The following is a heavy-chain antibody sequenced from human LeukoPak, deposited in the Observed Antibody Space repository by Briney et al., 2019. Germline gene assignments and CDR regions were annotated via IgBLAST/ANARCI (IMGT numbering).Heavy chain of an antibody. CDR1: GFTFSSYA. D-gene: IGHD3-10*01. CDR2: ISGSGRTT. V-gene: IGHV3-23*01. J-gene: IGHJ4*02. Sequence: GGSLRLSCAASGFTFSSYAMSWVRQAPGKGLEWVSGISGSGRTTYYADSVKGRFTISRDNSKNTLYLQMNSLRAEDTAVYYCARGSLDSGSYYAGYWGQGTLVTVSS. CDR3: ARGSLDSGSYYAGY.